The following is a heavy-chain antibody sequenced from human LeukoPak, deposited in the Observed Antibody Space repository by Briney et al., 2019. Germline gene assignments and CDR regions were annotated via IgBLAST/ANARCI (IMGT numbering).Heavy chain of an antibody. CDR1: GGTFGSYA. CDR2: IIPILGIA. CDR3: ARVITMVRGGSPFDY. Sequence: VASVKVSCKASGGTFGSYAISWVRQAPGQGLEWMGRIIPILGIANYAQKFQGRVTITADKSTSTAYMELSSLRSEDTAVYYCARVITMVRGGSPFDYWGQGTLVTVSS. V-gene: IGHV1-69*04. J-gene: IGHJ4*02. D-gene: IGHD3-10*01.